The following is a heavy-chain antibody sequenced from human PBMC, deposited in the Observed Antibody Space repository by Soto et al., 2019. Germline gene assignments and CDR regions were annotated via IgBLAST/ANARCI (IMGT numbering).Heavy chain of an antibody. V-gene: IGHV3-30*18. J-gene: IGHJ6*03. Sequence: GGSLRLSCAASGFTFSSYGMHWVRQAPGKGLEWVAVISYDGSNKYYADSAKGRFTISRDNSKNTLYLQMNSLRAEDTAVYYCAKILFGELLAYYYFMDVWGKGTTVTVSS. D-gene: IGHD3-10*01. CDR3: AKILFGELLAYYYFMDV. CDR2: ISYDGSNK. CDR1: GFTFSSYG.